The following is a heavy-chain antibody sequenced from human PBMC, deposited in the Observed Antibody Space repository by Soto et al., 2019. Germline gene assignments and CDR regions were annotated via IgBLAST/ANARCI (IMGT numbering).Heavy chain of an antibody. CDR1: GFSLSTRGVG. D-gene: IGHD2-15*01. J-gene: IGHJ6*02. V-gene: IGHV2-5*02. Sequence: QITLKEAGPTLVKPTQTLTLTCTFSGFSLSTRGVGVGWIRQPPGKALAWLALIYLDDDKRYSPSLTSRLTITKDTSKNQVVLTMTNMDPVDTATYYCAHVLVVVDNYCMDVWGQGTTVTVSS. CDR2: IYLDDDK. CDR3: AHVLVVVDNYCMDV.